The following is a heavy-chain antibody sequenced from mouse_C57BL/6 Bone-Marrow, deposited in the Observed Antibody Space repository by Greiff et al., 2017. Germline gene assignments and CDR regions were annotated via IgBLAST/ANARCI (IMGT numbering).Heavy chain of an antibody. V-gene: IGHV5-12*01. CDR3: ARDAYMDY. D-gene: IGHD6-5*01. Sequence: EVMLVESGGGLVQPGGSLKLSCAASGFTFSDYYMYWVRQTPEKRLEWVAYISNGGGSTYYPDTVKGRFTISSDNAKNTLYLQMSRLKSEDTAMYYCARDAYMDYWGQGTSVTVSS. J-gene: IGHJ4*01. CDR1: GFTFSDYY. CDR2: ISNGGGST.